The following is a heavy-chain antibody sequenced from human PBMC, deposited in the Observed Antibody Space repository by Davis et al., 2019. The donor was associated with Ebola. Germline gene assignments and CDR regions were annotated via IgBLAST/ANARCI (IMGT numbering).Heavy chain of an antibody. D-gene: IGHD1-26*01. CDR1: GFTFSSYS. V-gene: IGHV3-48*01. CDR2: ISSSSSTI. CDR3: ARVGWELLSPFDY. Sequence: GGSLRLSCAAYGFTFSSYSMNWVRQAPGKGLEWVSYISSSSSTIYYADSVKGRFTISRDNAKNSLYLQMNSLRAEDTAVYYCARVGWELLSPFDYWGQGTLVTVSS. J-gene: IGHJ4*02.